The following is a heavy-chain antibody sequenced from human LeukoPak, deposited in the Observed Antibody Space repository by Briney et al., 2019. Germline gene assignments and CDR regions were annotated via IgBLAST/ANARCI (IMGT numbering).Heavy chain of an antibody. CDR2: IFYTGNS. CDR1: GVYFGSRGCY. Sequence: PSETLSLTCLVSGVYFGSRGCYWGWIRQPPGKGLEWIGSIFYTGNSYSNPSLHSRVTISADTSKNQFSLKLQFVTAADTAVYYCARLGASLVWDSGSFPGSWGQGTLVTVTS. D-gene: IGHD3-10*01. V-gene: IGHV4-39*01. J-gene: IGHJ5*02. CDR3: ARLGASLVWDSGSFPGS.